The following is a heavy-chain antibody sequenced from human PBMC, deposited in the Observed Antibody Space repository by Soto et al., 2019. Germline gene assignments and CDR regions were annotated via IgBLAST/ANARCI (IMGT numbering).Heavy chain of an antibody. V-gene: IGHV4-34*01. Sequence: PSETLSLTCAFYGWSFSGYYWSLIRQPPGKGLEWIGEINRSGSTNYNPSLKSRVTISVDTSKNQFSLKLSSVTAADTAVYYCARRASYGVYYYYGMDVWGQGTTVTVSS. J-gene: IGHJ6*02. CDR3: ARRASYGVYYYYGMDV. CDR1: GWSFSGYY. CDR2: INRSGST. D-gene: IGHD5-18*01.